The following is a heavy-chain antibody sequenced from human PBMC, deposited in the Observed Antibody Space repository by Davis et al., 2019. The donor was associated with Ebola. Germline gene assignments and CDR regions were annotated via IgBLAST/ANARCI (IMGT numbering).Heavy chain of an antibody. Sequence: AASVKVSCKASGYSFTSSDINWVRQAAGQGLEWMGWMNPNSGNTGYAQKLQGRVTMTTDTSTSTAYMELRSLRSDDTAVYYCARDLGSSWYAYWGQGTLVTVSS. CDR2: MNPNSGNT. D-gene: IGHD6-13*01. J-gene: IGHJ4*02. CDR1: GYSFTSSD. V-gene: IGHV1-8*01. CDR3: ARDLGSSWYAY.